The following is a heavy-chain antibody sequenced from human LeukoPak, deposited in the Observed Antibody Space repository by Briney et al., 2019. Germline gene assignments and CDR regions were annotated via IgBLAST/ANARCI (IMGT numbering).Heavy chain of an antibody. J-gene: IGHJ4*01. D-gene: IGHD5-12*01. CDR3: ASHGSSGHDPLT. CDR2: IYYTGST. Sequence: SETLSLTCTVSGDSIRSYYWNWIRRPPGKGLEWIGYIYYTGSTSYNPSLKSRVTISLDTSKSQFSLRLTSVTAADTAVYYCASHGSSGHDPLTWGQGTLVTVSS. CDR1: GDSIRSYY. V-gene: IGHV4-59*08.